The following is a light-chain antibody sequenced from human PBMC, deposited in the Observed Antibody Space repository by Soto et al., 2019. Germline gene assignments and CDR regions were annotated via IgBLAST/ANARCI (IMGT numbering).Light chain of an antibody. CDR3: QQRYMDTIT. CDR2: DAS. J-gene: IGKJ5*01. V-gene: IGKV1-39*01. CDR1: PSISTY. Sequence: DIESTQSPSSLSASVGTRVTITCRARPSISTYLNWYQKKQGKDPDLMIYDASRLQSGVPSRFSRSVGGTDFTLSLGSVQTEDCATYLGQQRYMDTITFGLLTRLEIK.